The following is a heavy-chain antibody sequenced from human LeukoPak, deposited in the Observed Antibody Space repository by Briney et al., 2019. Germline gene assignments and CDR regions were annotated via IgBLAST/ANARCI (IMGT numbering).Heavy chain of an antibody. Sequence: GGSLRLPCAASGFTVSNHYMTWVRQAPGKGLEWVSVIYSGGTTKYADSVRGRFSISRDNSKNTLHLQMNSLRADDTAVYYCAREKTGSDGYNHGFDYWGQGALVTVSS. CDR2: IYSGGTT. J-gene: IGHJ4*02. D-gene: IGHD5-24*01. V-gene: IGHV3-53*01. CDR1: GFTVSNHY. CDR3: AREKTGSDGYNHGFDY.